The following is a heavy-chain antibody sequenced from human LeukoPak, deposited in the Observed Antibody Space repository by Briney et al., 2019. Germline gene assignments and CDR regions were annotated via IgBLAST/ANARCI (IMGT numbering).Heavy chain of an antibody. D-gene: IGHD1-26*01. CDR3: ASTHSGNPPYYFDY. CDR2: IYYNGIT. V-gene: IGHV4-59*02. Sequence: SETLSLTCTVSGGSVSNYYWSWIRQPPGKGLKWIGYIYYNGITNYNPSLKSRVTISIDTSKNQFSLKLNSVTAADTAVYYCASTHSGNPPYYFDYWGQGTLVTVSS. CDR1: GGSVSNYY. J-gene: IGHJ4*02.